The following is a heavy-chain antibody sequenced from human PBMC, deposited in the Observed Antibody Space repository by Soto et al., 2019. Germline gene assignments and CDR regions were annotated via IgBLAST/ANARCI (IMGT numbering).Heavy chain of an antibody. CDR2: TNASGGST. Sequence: ASVKVSCKASGYTFTSYDISWVRQAPGQGLEWMAITNASGGSTTYAQKLYVRVMMTIDTSMTTVHMELRSLRSEDTAVYYCARLMTLEGPWLDPWGQGTLVTVSS. CDR1: GYTFTSYD. V-gene: IGHV1-46*03. J-gene: IGHJ5*02. CDR3: ARLMTLEGPWLDP.